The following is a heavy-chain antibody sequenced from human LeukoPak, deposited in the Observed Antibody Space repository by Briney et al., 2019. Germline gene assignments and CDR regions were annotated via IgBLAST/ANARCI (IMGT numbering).Heavy chain of an antibody. J-gene: IGHJ4*02. D-gene: IGHD5-24*01. CDR3: ARQTLFHSERWLQFFDY. CDR2: ISSSSSTI. CDR1: GFTFSSYS. Sequence: PGGSLRLSCAASGFTFSSYSMNWVRQAPGKGLEWVSYISSSSSTIYYADSVKGRFTISRDNAKSSLYLQMNSLRAEDTAVYYCARQTLFHSERWLQFFDYWGQGTLVTVSS. V-gene: IGHV3-48*01.